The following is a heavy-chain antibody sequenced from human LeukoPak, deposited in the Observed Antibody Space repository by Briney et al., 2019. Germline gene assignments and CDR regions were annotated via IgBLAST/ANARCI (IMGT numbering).Heavy chain of an antibody. CDR3: ARAGDYGDSGLGMDV. CDR2: INPRGGST. V-gene: IGHV1-46*01. CDR1: GYTFTSYN. D-gene: IGHD4-17*01. J-gene: IGHJ6*02. Sequence: GASVKVSCKASGYTFTSYNMHWVRQAPGQGLEWMGIINPRGGSTSYAQEFQGRVTMTRDTSTSTVYMELSSLRSEDTAVYYCARAGDYGDSGLGMDVWGQGTTVTVSS.